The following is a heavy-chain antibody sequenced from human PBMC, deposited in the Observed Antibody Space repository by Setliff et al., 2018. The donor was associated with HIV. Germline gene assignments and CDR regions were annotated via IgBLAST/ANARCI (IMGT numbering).Heavy chain of an antibody. V-gene: IGHV1-2*06. CDR1: GYTFTAYY. J-gene: IGHJ4*02. CDR2: IIPSSGGT. Sequence: GASVKVSCKASGYTFTAYYIHWVRQAPGQGLEWMGRIIPSSGGTNYAQKFQGRVTMTRDTSISTAYMELSSLRSEDTAVYYCATGAMATTRGWFFDNWGQGTLVTVSS. D-gene: IGHD5-12*01. CDR3: ATGAMATTRGWFFDN.